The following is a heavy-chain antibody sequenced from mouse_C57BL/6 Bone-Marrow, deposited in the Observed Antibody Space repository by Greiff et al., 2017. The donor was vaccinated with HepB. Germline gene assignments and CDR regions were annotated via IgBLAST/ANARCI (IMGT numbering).Heavy chain of an antibody. Sequence: QVQLKQPGAELVKPGASVKVSCKASGYTFTSYWMHWVKQRPGQGLEWIGRIHPSDSDTNYNQKFKGKATLTVDKSSSTAYMQLSSLTSEDSAVYYCAIAGGSIYYYGSSYRFDYWGQGTTLTVSS. D-gene: IGHD1-1*01. CDR3: AIAGGSIYYYGSSYRFDY. J-gene: IGHJ2*01. V-gene: IGHV1-74*01. CDR2: IHPSDSDT. CDR1: GYTFTSYW.